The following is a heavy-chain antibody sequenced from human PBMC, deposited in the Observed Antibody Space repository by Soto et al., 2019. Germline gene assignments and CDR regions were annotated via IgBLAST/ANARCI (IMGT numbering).Heavy chain of an antibody. CDR1: GGSFSGYY. J-gene: IGHJ2*01. CDR3: ARESHDILTGPPWVWYFDL. Sequence: QVQLQQWGAGPLRPLETLFLTCGVSGGSFSGYYWAWIRQSPGKGLEWIGEINDRGSINYNPSLKSRVSISVATSKNHYSLNLRSVTAADTAVYYCARESHDILTGPPWVWYFDLWGRGTLVTVSS. V-gene: IGHV4-34*01. D-gene: IGHD3-9*01. CDR2: INDRGSI.